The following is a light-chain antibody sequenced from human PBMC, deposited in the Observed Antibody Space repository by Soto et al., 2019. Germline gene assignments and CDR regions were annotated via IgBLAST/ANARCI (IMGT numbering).Light chain of an antibody. CDR2: NNN. V-gene: IGLV1-47*02. CDR1: SSNIGTNA. Sequence: QSALTQPPSASGTPGQRVTISCSGSSSNIGTNALYWFQQIPGTAPKLLIYNNNQRPSGVPDRFSGSKSGTSASLAISGLRSEDEADYYCATWDASLSAWVFGGGTKLTVL. J-gene: IGLJ3*02. CDR3: ATWDASLSAWV.